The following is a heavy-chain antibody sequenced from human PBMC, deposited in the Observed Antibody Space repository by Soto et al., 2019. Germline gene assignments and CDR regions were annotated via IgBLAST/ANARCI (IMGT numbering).Heavy chain of an antibody. CDR3: AGGPAADLFHY. D-gene: IGHD6-13*01. V-gene: IGHV4-4*07. CDR2: IFSTGST. CDR1: SASFTTYY. J-gene: IGHJ4*02. Sequence: SETLSLTCTVSSASFTTYYWSWIRQPAGKGREWIGRIFSTGSTLYNPSLKSRVTMSVDTSKNQFSLTLYSVTAADTAVYFCAGGPAADLFHYWGRGTLVTVSS.